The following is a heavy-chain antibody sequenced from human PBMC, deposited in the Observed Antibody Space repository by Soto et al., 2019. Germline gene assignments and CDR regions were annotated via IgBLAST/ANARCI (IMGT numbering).Heavy chain of an antibody. CDR2: INPDNGNT. Sequence: QVQLVQSGAEVKKPGASVKISCKASGYTFTRYTMNWVRQAPGQRLEWMGWINPDNGNTKSSQKFQDRVLITRDTSASTAYMDLSSLRSEDTAGYYCARGIAIGQLDPWCQGTLVTASS. CDR3: ARGIAIGQLDP. D-gene: IGHD2-2*01. CDR1: GYTFTRYT. J-gene: IGHJ5*02. V-gene: IGHV1-3*01.